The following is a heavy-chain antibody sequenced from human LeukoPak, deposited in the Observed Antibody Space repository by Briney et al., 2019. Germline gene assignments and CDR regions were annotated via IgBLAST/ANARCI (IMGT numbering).Heavy chain of an antibody. D-gene: IGHD2-2*01. Sequence: GGSLRLSCAASGFTSSSYSMNWVRQAPGKGLEWVSSISSSSSYIYYADSVKGRFTISRDNAKNSLYLQMNSLRAEDTAVYYCARALRSSTSWKDDYWGQGTLVTVSS. J-gene: IGHJ4*02. CDR1: GFTSSSYS. CDR3: ARALRSSTSWKDDY. V-gene: IGHV3-21*01. CDR2: ISSSSSYI.